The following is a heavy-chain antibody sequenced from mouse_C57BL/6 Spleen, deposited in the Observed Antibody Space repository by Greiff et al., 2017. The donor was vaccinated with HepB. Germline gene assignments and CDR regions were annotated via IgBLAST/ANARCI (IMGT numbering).Heavy chain of an antibody. V-gene: IGHV5-6*01. CDR3: ARHATAQASLFAY. Sequence: EVKLVESGGDLVKPGGSLKLSCAASGFTFSSYGMSWVRQTPDKRLEWVATISSGGSYTYYPDSVKGRFTISRDNAKNTLYLQMSSLKSEDTAMYYCARHATAQASLFAYWGQGTLVTVSA. D-gene: IGHD3-2*02. CDR2: ISSGGSYT. CDR1: GFTFSSYG. J-gene: IGHJ3*01.